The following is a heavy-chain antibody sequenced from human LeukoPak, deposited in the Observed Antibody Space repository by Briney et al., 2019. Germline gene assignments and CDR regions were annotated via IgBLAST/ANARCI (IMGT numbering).Heavy chain of an antibody. J-gene: IGHJ6*03. CDR1: GGSISSGSYY. CDR2: IYTSGST. D-gene: IGHD5-12*01. Sequence: PSQTLSLTCTVSGGSISSGSYYWSWIRQPAGKGLEWIGRIYTSGSTNYNPSLKSRVTISVDTSKNQFSLKLSSVTAADTAVYYCARVGRGYSGYDPYYYHYYMDVWGKGTTVTVSS. V-gene: IGHV4-61*02. CDR3: ARVGRGYSGYDPYYYHYYMDV.